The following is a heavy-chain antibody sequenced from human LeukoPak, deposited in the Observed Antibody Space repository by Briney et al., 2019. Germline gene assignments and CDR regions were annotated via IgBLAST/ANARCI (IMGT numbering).Heavy chain of an antibody. CDR2: IIPIFSTP. Sequence: SVKVSCMASGGTFSSYVINWVRQAPGQGLEWVGGIIPIFSTPNYAQKFQGRVTITADESTSTAYRELSSLRSEDTAVYYCARWAAAASTPWWPPLDYWGQGTLVTVSS. D-gene: IGHD6-25*01. CDR3: ARWAAAASTPWWPPLDY. J-gene: IGHJ4*02. V-gene: IGHV1-69*13. CDR1: GGTFSSYV.